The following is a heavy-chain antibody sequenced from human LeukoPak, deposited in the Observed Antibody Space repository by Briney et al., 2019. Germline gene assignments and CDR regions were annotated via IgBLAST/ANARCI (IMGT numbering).Heavy chain of an antibody. CDR1: GFNFNIHS. CDR2: IGSDGTNT. V-gene: IGHV3-23*01. Sequence: GGSLRLSCTASGFNFNIHSMSWVRQAPGKGLEWVSAIGSDGTNTFYADSVKGRFTISRDNSKNTLYLQMNSLRAEDTAVYYCAKGYDSSGPVDYWGQGTLVTVSS. D-gene: IGHD3-22*01. CDR3: AKGYDSSGPVDY. J-gene: IGHJ4*02.